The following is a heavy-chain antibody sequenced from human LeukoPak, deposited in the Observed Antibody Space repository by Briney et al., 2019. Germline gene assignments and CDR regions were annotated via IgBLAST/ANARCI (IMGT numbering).Heavy chain of an antibody. Sequence: ASVKVSCKASGFTFTKSAVQWVRQARGQRLECIGWIVVGSGSTSYAQKFQGRVTMTRDTSTSTVYMELSSLRSEDTAVYYCAREAPLGGSYPIWGQGTLVTVSS. CDR1: GFTFTKSA. V-gene: IGHV1-58*01. CDR3: AREAPLGGSYPI. D-gene: IGHD1-26*01. CDR2: IVVGSGST. J-gene: IGHJ4*02.